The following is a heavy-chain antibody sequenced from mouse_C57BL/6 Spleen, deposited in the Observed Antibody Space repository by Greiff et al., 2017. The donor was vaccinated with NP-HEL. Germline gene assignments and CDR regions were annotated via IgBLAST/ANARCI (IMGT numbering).Heavy chain of an antibody. Sequence: QVQLQQPGAELVKPGASVKMSCKASGYTFTSYWITWVKQRPGQGLEWIGDIYPGSGSTYYNEKFKSKATLTVDTSSSTAYMRHSSLTSEDSAVYYCARPEPSLDSAGYYYAMDYWGQGTSVTVSS. CDR1: GYTFTSYW. CDR2: IYPGSGST. J-gene: IGHJ4*01. V-gene: IGHV1-55*01. CDR3: ARPEPSLDSAGYYYAMDY. D-gene: IGHD3-2*02.